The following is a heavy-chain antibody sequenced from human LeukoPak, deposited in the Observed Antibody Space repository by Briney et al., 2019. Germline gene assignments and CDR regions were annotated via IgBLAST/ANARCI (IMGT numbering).Heavy chain of an antibody. D-gene: IGHD3/OR15-3a*01. V-gene: IGHV1-2*02. Sequence: ASVKVSCKASGYTFTGYYMHWVRQAPGQGLEGMGWINPNSGGTNYAQKFQGRVTMTRDTSISTAYMELSRLRSDDTAVYYCARSFWTGYYAFDYWGQGTLVTVSS. CDR1: GYTFTGYY. J-gene: IGHJ4*02. CDR2: INPNSGGT. CDR3: ARSFWTGYYAFDY.